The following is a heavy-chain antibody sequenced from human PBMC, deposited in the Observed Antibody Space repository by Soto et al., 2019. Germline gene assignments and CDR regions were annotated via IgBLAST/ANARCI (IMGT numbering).Heavy chain of an antibody. CDR3: ARGGKGAAAGKMDV. CDR2: INHSGRT. J-gene: IGHJ6*02. D-gene: IGHD6-25*01. Sequence: SETLSLTCPVYGGSFSGYYWSWIRQPPGKGLEWIGEINHSGRTNYNPSLRSRVTISVYTSKHLPALKLSAVTAAXTDVYYCARGGKGAAAGKMDVRSQGNRVPVSS. CDR1: GGSFSGYY. V-gene: IGHV4-34*01.